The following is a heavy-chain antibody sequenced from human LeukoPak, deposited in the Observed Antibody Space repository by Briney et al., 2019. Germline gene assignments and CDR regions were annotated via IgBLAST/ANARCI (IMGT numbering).Heavy chain of an antibody. Sequence: TGGSLRLSCAASGFTFSSTWMNWVRQAPGKGLEWVGRIKSKSDGGTIDYAVPVKGRFTISRDDSKNTLYLQMHSLTTEDTAVYYCATTRTYWGQGTLVTVSS. V-gene: IGHV3-15*07. CDR1: GFTFSSTW. J-gene: IGHJ4*02. CDR2: IKSKSDGGTI. CDR3: ATTRTY.